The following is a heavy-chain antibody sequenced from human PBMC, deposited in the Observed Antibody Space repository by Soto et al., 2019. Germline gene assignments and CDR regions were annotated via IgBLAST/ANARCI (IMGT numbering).Heavy chain of an antibody. CDR2: IYKGGST. Sequence: PGGSLRLSCAVSGFSVSFNDVTWVRQAPGKGLEWVSVIYKGGSTYHADLVKGRFTVSKDNSNNILYLQMNNLRAEDTAVYYCARLYYHYMDVWGKGITVTVSS. V-gene: IGHV3-66*04. CDR3: ARLYYHYMDV. CDR1: GFSVSFND. J-gene: IGHJ6*03.